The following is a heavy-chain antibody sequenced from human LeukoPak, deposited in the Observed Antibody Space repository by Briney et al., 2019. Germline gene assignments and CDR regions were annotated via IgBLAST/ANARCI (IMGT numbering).Heavy chain of an antibody. CDR2: ISAYNGNT. CDR3: AREKRAAPGGVFDY. J-gene: IGHJ4*02. D-gene: IGHD6-6*01. V-gene: IGHV1-18*01. Sequence: GASVKVSCRASGYTFTSYGISWVRQAPGQGLEWMGWISAYNGNTNYAQKLQGRVTMTTDTSTSTAYMELRSLRSDDTAVYYCAREKRAAPGGVFDYWGQGTLVTVSS. CDR1: GYTFTSYG.